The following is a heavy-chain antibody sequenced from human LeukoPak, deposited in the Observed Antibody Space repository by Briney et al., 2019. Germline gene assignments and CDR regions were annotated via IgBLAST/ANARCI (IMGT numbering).Heavy chain of an antibody. J-gene: IGHJ4*02. Sequence: GESRKISCVASGFTFSIYAMNWVGPAPGKGLEWVGGISGIGDSTYYTDSVKGRLTIFRDNFKNTLYLQMNSLRAEDTAVYYCARDRIAVAGTDYWGQGTLVTVSS. V-gene: IGHV3-23*01. CDR1: GFTFSIYA. CDR2: ISGIGDST. D-gene: IGHD6-19*01. CDR3: ARDRIAVAGTDY.